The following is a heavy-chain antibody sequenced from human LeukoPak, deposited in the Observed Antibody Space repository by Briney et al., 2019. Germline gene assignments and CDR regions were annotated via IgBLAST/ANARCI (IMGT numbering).Heavy chain of an antibody. CDR2: ISNSGVST. D-gene: IGHD5-18*01. J-gene: IGHJ4*02. CDR1: GFTFTNFA. Sequence: GGSLRLSCAASGFTFTNFAMTWVRQAPGKGLEWVSAISNSGVSTYHADSVKGRFTISRDNSKNTLYLQMNSLRAEDTAFYYCAKDIGGYSYAADYWGQGTLVTVSS. CDR3: AKDIGGYSYAADY. V-gene: IGHV3-23*01.